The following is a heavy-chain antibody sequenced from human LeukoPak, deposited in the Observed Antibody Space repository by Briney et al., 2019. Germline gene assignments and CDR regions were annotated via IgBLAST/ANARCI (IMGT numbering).Heavy chain of an antibody. J-gene: IGHJ3*02. CDR2: MSFDGSQ. Sequence: GGSLRLSCALSGRPFSSSIMHWVRRAPGKGLEWVAGMSFDGSQYYVESVKGRFTISRDNSGNTVYLHMTSLRPGDTAVYFCAREGHTSGFYGSFDIWGQGTTVTISS. D-gene: IGHD3-22*01. V-gene: IGHV3-30*03. CDR3: AREGHTSGFYGSFDI. CDR1: GRPFSSSI.